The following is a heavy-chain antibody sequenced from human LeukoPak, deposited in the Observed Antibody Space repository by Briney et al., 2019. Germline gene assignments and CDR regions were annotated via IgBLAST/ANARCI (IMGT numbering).Heavy chain of an antibody. D-gene: IGHD3-3*02. CDR3: ARLYGTFLEWSPYFDY. V-gene: IGHV3-53*04. CDR1: GFTVSSNF. Sequence: PGGSLRLSCAASGFTVSSNFMSWVRQAPGKGLEWVSVIYSGGSTYYADSVKGRFTISRHNSENTLYLQMNSLRAEDTAVYYCARLYGTFLEWSPYFDYWGQGTLVTVSS. J-gene: IGHJ4*02. CDR2: IYSGGST.